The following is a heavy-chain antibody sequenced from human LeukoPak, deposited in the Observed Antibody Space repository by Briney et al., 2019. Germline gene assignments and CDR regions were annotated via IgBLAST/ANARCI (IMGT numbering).Heavy chain of an antibody. CDR1: GGSFSDYY. J-gene: IGHJ4*02. D-gene: IGHD3-10*01. V-gene: IGHV4-34*01. CDR3: ARVTRFDRSGELWFDY. Sequence: SETLSLTCAVYGGSFSDYYWTWIRQPPGKGLEWTGEINHSGSTNYNPSLKSRATISVDRSKNQFSLKLSSVTAADTAVYYCARVTRFDRSGELWFDYWGQGTLVTVSS. CDR2: INHSGST.